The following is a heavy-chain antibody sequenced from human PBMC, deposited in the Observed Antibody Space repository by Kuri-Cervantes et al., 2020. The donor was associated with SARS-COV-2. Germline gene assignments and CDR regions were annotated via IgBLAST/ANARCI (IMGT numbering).Heavy chain of an antibody. CDR1: GFTFSNYD. V-gene: IGHV3-48*01. CDR2: ISSSSRTM. D-gene: IGHD2-2*01. J-gene: IGHJ4*02. CDR3: ARDVACTSTSCYGFDY. Sequence: GGSLRLSCAASGFTFSNYDMNWVRQAPGKGLEWVSYISSSSRTMYNADSVKGRFTISRDNAKNSLYLQMNSLSAEDTAVYYCARDVACTSTSCYGFDYWGQGTLVTVSS.